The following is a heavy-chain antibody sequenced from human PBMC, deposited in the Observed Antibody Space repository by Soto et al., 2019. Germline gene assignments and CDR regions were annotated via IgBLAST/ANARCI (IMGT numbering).Heavy chain of an antibody. D-gene: IGHD3-22*01. CDR1: GFTFSDYY. CDR3: ARDLRKYYYDTTGQGF. J-gene: IGHJ4*02. V-gene: IGHV3-11*01. Sequence: QVHLEESGGDLVNPGGSLRLSCTASGFTFSDYYMSWIRQAPGKGLEWVSYISSSGSTIDDADSVKGRFTTSRDNANNLLYLQMNSLRVEDTAVYYCARDLRKYYYDTTGQGFWGQGTLVTVSS. CDR2: ISSSGSTI.